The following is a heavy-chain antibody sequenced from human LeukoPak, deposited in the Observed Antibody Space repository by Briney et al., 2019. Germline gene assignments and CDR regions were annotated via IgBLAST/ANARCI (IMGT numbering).Heavy chain of an antibody. Sequence: SETLSITCAVYGGSFSGYYWSWIRQPPGKGLEWIGEINHSGSTNYNPSLKSRVTISVDTSKNQFSLKLSSVTAADTAVYYCARWTVSWYLWAFDIWGQGTMVTVSS. CDR3: ARWTVSWYLWAFDI. J-gene: IGHJ3*02. V-gene: IGHV4-34*01. CDR2: INHSGST. CDR1: GGSFSGYY. D-gene: IGHD6-13*01.